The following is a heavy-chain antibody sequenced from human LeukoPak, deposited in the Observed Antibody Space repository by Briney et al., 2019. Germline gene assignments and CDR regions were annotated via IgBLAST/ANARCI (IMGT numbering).Heavy chain of an antibody. D-gene: IGHD6-6*01. J-gene: IGHJ4*02. CDR2: ISSSSSYI. Sequence: GGSLRLSCAASGFTFSSYSMNWVRQAPGKGLEWVSSISSSSSYIYYADSVKGRFTISRDNAKNTLYLQMNSLRGEDTAVYYCGADNEYTFDYWGQGTLVTVSS. V-gene: IGHV3-21*01. CDR3: GADNEYTFDY. CDR1: GFTFSSYS.